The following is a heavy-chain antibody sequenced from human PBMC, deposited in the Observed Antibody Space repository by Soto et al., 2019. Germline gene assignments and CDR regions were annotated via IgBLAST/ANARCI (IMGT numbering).Heavy chain of an antibody. D-gene: IGHD6-19*01. CDR3: AKARDQQWVRLPFDY. CDR1: GFFFSSYT. J-gene: IGHJ4*02. Sequence: EVQLLESGGGLVQPGGSLRLSCVGSGFFFSSYTMTWVRQAPGKGLEWVSSFSATSENTYYADSVRGRFTSSRDNSKNTLFLQMNSLTAEDTAMYYCAKARDQQWVRLPFDYWGQGILV. CDR2: FSATSENT. V-gene: IGHV3-23*01.